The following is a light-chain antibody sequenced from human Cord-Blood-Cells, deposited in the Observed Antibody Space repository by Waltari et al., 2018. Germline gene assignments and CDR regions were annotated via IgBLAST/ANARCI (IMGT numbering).Light chain of an antibody. V-gene: IGKV4-1*01. Sequence: DIVMTQSPDSLAVSLGERATINCKSSQSVLYSSNNKNYLAWYQQKTGQPPKLLIYWASTRESGVPDRFSGSGSGTDFTLPISSLQSEDVAVYDCQQYYSTPYTFGQGTKLEIK. CDR2: WAS. CDR3: QQYYSTPYT. J-gene: IGKJ2*01. CDR1: QSVLYSSNNKNY.